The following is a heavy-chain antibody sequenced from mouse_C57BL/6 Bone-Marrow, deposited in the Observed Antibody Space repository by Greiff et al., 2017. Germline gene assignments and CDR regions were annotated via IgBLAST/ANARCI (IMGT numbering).Heavy chain of an antibody. V-gene: IGHV1-54*01. Sequence: QVQLQQSGAELVRPGTSVKVSCKASGYAFTNYLIEWVKQRPGQGLEWIGVINPGSGGTNYNEKFKGKATLTADKSSSTAYMQLSSLTSEDSSVYFCVYDGYPYWYFDGWGTGTTVTVSS. CDR2: INPGSGGT. CDR1: GYAFTNYL. CDR3: VYDGYPYWYFDG. D-gene: IGHD2-3*01. J-gene: IGHJ1*03.